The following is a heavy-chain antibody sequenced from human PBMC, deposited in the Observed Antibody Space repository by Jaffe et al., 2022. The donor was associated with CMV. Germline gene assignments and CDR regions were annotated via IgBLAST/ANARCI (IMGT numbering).Heavy chain of an antibody. D-gene: IGHD1-26*01. V-gene: IGHV1-3*04. Sequence: QVQLVQSGAEAKKPGASVKISCKVYGDSFTNNAIHWVRQAPGQSPEWMGWINTGNGKTKFSQKFQGRVTITRDRSATTSYMELRSLASEDTAVYFCARVTTAHDAFDVWGQGTMVAVSS. CDR1: GDSFTNNA. J-gene: IGHJ3*01. CDR2: INTGNGKT. CDR3: ARVTTAHDAFDV.